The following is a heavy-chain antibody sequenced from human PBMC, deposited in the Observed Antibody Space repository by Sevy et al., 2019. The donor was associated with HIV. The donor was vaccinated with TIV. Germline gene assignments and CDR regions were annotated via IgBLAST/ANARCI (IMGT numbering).Heavy chain of an antibody. V-gene: IGHV1-8*01. J-gene: IGHJ4*01. Sequence: ASVKVSCKASGYSFPSHDINWVRQASGQGLEWLGWVKPNSGNTGYEQKFKDRVTLTRNTSRSTAYMDVSSLTSEDTAVYYCERAGGTVDVWGQGTLVTVSS. CDR1: GYSFPSHD. CDR2: VKPNSGNT. CDR3: ERAGGTVDV. D-gene: IGHD1-26*01.